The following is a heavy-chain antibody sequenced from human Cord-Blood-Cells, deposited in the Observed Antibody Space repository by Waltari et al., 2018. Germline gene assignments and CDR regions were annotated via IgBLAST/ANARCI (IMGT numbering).Heavy chain of an antibody. V-gene: IGHV1-46*03. CDR3: ARDTTYYDILTGNYFDY. Sequence: QVQLVQSGAEVKKPGASVKVSCKASGYTFTSYYMHWVRQAPGQGLEWMGIIDPSGGSTSYAKRFQGRVTMTRDTSTSTVYMELSSLRSEDTAVYYCARDTTYYDILTGNYFDYWGQGTLVTVSS. D-gene: IGHD3-9*01. CDR1: GYTFTSYY. CDR2: IDPSGGST. J-gene: IGHJ4*02.